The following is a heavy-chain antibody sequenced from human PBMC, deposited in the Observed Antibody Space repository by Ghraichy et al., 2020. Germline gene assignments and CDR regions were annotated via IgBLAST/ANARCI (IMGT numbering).Heavy chain of an antibody. CDR2: VSSSGGTE. D-gene: IGHD6-13*01. CDR1: GFTFSDYY. J-gene: IGHJ4*02. V-gene: IGHV3-11*01. CDR3: ARVGNIAAAGTPDY. Sequence: GGSLRLSCAASGFTFSDYYMNWFRQTPGKGLEWVSYVSSSGGTEIHADSVKGRFTISSDNAKNSLYLQVNSLRAEDTAVYYCARVGNIAAAGTPDYWGQGTLVTVSS.